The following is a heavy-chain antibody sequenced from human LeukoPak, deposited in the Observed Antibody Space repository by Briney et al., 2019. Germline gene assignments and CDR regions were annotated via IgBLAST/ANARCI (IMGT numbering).Heavy chain of an antibody. CDR2: IKADGVFT. D-gene: IGHD2-8*01. J-gene: IGHJ4*02. V-gene: IGHV3-30*02. CDR1: GFALNVFG. CDR3: ARKLMSSRRFEY. Sequence: PGGSLRLSCEGSGFALNVFGMHWIRQAPGKGLEWVAFIKADGVFTNYAEAVKGRFTISRDNSDNTVFLQMESVRPDDTAVYYCARKLMSSRRFEYWGQGTLVTVSS.